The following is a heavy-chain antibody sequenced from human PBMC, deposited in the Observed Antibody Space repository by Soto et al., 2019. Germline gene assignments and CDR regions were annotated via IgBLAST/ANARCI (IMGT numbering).Heavy chain of an antibody. D-gene: IGHD2-8*02. CDR1: GVSVSNHY. J-gene: IGHJ4*02. Sequence: SETLSLTCTVSGVSVSNHYWSWIRQPPGKGLEWIRYMYYSGKTNYNPSLKSRVTMFTSKNQFSLRLNFVTAADTAVYYCARDDTLTGGFDSWGQGVLVTVS. CDR2: MYYSGKT. CDR3: ARDDTLTGGFDS. V-gene: IGHV4-59*02.